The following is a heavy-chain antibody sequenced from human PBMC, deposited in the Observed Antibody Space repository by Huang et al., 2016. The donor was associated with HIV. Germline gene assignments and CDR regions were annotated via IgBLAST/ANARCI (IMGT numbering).Heavy chain of an antibody. Sequence: QVQLVQSGAEVKKPGSSVKVSCKVSGGTFNNAISWGRQAPGQGVEWMGGIIPIFGTPNYERKLQGRVTITADESTSIAYMELSSLRAEDTAVYYCARGAPDLDSHLDHWGQGTLVTVSS. CDR2: IIPIFGTP. CDR1: GGTFNNA. D-gene: IGHD3-3*01. V-gene: IGHV1-69*13. J-gene: IGHJ4*02. CDR3: ARGAPDLDSHLDH.